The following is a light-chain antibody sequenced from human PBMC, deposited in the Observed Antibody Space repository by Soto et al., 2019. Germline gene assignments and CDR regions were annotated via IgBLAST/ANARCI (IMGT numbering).Light chain of an antibody. CDR2: GAS. Sequence: EIALTQSPATLSLSPGERATLSCRASQSVDSSYLAWYHQRPGQAPRLLFYGASNRATGIPDRFGGSGSGTDFNLTISRLEPEDSAVYYCQQYGNSPLYSFGQGTKLEIK. J-gene: IGKJ2*01. CDR1: QSVDSSY. V-gene: IGKV3-20*01. CDR3: QQYGNSPLYS.